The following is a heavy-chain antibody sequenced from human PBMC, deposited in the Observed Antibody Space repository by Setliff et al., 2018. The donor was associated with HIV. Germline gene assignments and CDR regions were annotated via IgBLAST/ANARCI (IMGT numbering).Heavy chain of an antibody. D-gene: IGHD6-6*01. V-gene: IGHV3-23*01. J-gene: IGHJ4*02. CDR2: ISGGGST. CDR1: GFTFSTYS. Sequence: QAGGSLRLSCAASGFTFSTYSMNWVRQAPGKGLEWVSAISGGGSTYYADSVKGRFTISRDNSKNTLNLQMNSLRAEDTAVYYCASGYSSSSPRRDYWGQGTLVTVSS. CDR3: ASGYSSSSPRRDY.